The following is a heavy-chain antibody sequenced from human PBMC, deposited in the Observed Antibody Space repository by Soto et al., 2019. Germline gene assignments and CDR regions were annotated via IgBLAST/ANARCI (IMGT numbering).Heavy chain of an antibody. CDR1: GASVSSGDYS. V-gene: IGHV4-30-4*01. CDR2: THYSGST. Sequence: PSETLSLTCTVSGASVSSGDYSWSWIRQPPGKGLEWIGHTHYSGSTYYNPSLKSRVTMSVDTSKNQFSLKVNSVTAADTAVYYCAREPDYDFWSGPGNWGQGTLVT. CDR3: AREPDYDFWSGPGN. D-gene: IGHD3-3*01. J-gene: IGHJ4*02.